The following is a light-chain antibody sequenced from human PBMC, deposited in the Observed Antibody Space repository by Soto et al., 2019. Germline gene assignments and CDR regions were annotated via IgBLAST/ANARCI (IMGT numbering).Light chain of an antibody. CDR3: QQRSNRPPYT. CDR1: QNINTY. Sequence: EIVLTQSAATLSLSPGERATLSCRASQNINTYLAWYQQTPGQAPRLLIYGASNRATGIPARFSCCGSGTDFSLTISSLEPEDFAVYYCQQRSNRPPYTFGQGTKLEIK. CDR2: GAS. J-gene: IGKJ2*01. V-gene: IGKV3-11*01.